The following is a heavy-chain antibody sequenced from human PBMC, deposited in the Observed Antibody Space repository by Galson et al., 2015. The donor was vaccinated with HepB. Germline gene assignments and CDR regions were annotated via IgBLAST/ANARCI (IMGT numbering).Heavy chain of an antibody. D-gene: IGHD3-10*01. J-gene: IGHJ4*02. CDR1: GFTFSSHA. CDR2: LSGSGSGT. CDR3: AKVYYGSGSYYRGGNYFDY. Sequence: SLRLSCATSGFTFSSHAMSWVRQTPGKGLEWVSALSGSGSGTLYADSVKGRFTISRDNSRNTLYLQMNSLRAEDTALYYCAKVYYGSGSYYRGGNYFDYWGQGTLVTVSS. V-gene: IGHV3-23*01.